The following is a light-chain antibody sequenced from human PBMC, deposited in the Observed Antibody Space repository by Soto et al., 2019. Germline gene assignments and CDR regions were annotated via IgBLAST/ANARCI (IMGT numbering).Light chain of an antibody. J-gene: IGKJ5*01. Sequence: ETVLTQSPGTLSLSPGEMATLSFSASQSVSSSSLAWYQQRPGQAPRLLIYGTSSRATGIPDRFSGSGSGTDFTLTISRLEPEDFAVYFCQRYGSSPLITFGQGTRLEIK. V-gene: IGKV3-20*01. CDR1: QSVSSSS. CDR3: QRYGSSPLIT. CDR2: GTS.